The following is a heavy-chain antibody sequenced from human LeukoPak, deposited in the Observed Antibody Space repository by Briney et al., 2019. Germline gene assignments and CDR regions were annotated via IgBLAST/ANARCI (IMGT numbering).Heavy chain of an antibody. J-gene: IGHJ4*02. CDR3: ARNEHYDSWSGYLGYFDY. V-gene: IGHV1-69*06. CDR1: GGTFSSYA. CDR2: IIPIFGTA. Sequence: SVKVSCKASGGTFSSYAISWVRQAPGQGLEWMGGIIPIFGTANYAQKFQGRVTITADKSTSTAYMELSSLRSEDTAVYYCARNEHYDSWSGYLGYFDYWGQGTLVTVSS. D-gene: IGHD3-3*01.